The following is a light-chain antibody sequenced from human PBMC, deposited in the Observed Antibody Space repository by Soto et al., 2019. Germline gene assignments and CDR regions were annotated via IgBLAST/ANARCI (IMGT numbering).Light chain of an antibody. CDR1: QSISSW. J-gene: IGKJ1*01. Sequence: DIQMKHSPSTLSASVRDRVTITCRASQSISSWLAWYQQKPGKAPKLLIYDASSLESGVPSRFSGSGSGTEFTLTISSLQPDDFATYYCQHYNCYSEAFGQRTKV. CDR3: QHYNCYSEA. V-gene: IGKV1-5*01. CDR2: DAS.